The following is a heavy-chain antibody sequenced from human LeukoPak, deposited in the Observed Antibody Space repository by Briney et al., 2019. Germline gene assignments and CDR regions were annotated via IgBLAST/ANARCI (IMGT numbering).Heavy chain of an antibody. CDR2: ISGSGGST. V-gene: IGHV3-23*01. CDR1: GFTFSSYA. Sequence: GGSLRLSCAASGFTFSSYAMSWVRQAPGKGLGWVSAISGSGGSTYYADSVKGRFTISRDNSKNTLYLQMNSLRAEDTAVYYCAKGENYDFWSGYYRSWGQGTLVTVSS. J-gene: IGHJ4*02. CDR3: AKGENYDFWSGYYRS. D-gene: IGHD3-3*01.